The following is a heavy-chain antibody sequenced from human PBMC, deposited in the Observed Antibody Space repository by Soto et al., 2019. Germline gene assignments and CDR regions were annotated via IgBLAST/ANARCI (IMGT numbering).Heavy chain of an antibody. J-gene: IGHJ5*02. CDR1: GGSISSSSYY. CDR3: ARGLFSSGWYSYFDP. D-gene: IGHD6-19*01. V-gene: IGHV4-39*01. CDR2: IYYSGST. Sequence: PSETLSLTCTVSGGSISSSSYYWGWIRQPPGKGLEWIGSIYYSGSTYYNPSLKSRVTISVDTSKNQFSLKLSSVTAADTAVYYCARGLFSSGWYSYFDPWGQGTPVTVSS.